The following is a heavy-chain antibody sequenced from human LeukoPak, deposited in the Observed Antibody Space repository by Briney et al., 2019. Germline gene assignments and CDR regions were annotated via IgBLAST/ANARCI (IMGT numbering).Heavy chain of an antibody. CDR2: INAGNGDT. CDR3: ARELLADSFYGMDV. J-gene: IGHJ6*02. CDR1: GYTFAKHA. Sequence: ASVKVSCKASGYTFAKHAIHWVRQAPGQRLEWMGWINAGNGDTKYSQKFQGGVTITRDTSASTAYMELSSLRSEDTAVYYCARELLADSFYGMDVWGQGTTVTVSS. D-gene: IGHD3-3*02. V-gene: IGHV1-3*01.